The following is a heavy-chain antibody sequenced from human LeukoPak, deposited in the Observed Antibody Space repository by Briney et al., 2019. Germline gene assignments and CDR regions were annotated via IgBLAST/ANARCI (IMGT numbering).Heavy chain of an antibody. Sequence: PGGSLRLSCAASAFTFSNYAMTRVRQGPGKGLEWVSGVSGSGVSTYYADSVKGRFTISRDNSKNTLYLQMNSLRAEDTAVCYCAKSMGELSPDDAFDIWGQGTMVTVSS. CDR1: AFTFSNYA. D-gene: IGHD3-16*01. CDR3: AKSMGELSPDDAFDI. V-gene: IGHV3-23*01. J-gene: IGHJ3*02. CDR2: VSGSGVST.